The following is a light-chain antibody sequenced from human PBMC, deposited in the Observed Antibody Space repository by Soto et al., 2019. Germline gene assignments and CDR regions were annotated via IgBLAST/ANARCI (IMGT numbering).Light chain of an antibody. Sequence: DIQMTQSPSTLSASVGDRVTITCRASQSISNWLAWYQQKPGKAPKLLIYRASSLEGGVPSRFSGSGSGTDFTLTISGLQPDDFATYYCQQYESSSTFGGGTKVEIK. CDR3: QQYESSST. CDR2: RAS. CDR1: QSISNW. V-gene: IGKV1-5*03. J-gene: IGKJ4*01.